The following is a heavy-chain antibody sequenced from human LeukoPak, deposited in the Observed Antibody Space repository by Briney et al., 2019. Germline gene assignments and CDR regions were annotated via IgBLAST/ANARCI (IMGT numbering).Heavy chain of an antibody. Sequence: GGSLRLSCAASGFTFSSYAMHWVRQAPGKGLEWVAVISYDGSNKYYADSVKGRFTISGDNSKNTLYLQMNSLRAEDTAVYYCARSRAVAGLHDSWGQGTLVTVSS. D-gene: IGHD6-19*01. CDR3: ARSRAVAGLHDS. CDR1: GFTFSSYA. V-gene: IGHV3-30-3*01. CDR2: ISYDGSNK. J-gene: IGHJ4*02.